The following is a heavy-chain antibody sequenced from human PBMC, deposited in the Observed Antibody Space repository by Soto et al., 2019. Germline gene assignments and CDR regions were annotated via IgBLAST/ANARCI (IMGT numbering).Heavy chain of an antibody. J-gene: IGHJ4*02. V-gene: IGHV4-39*01. D-gene: IGHD6-19*01. CDR1: GGSISSSSYY. CDR3: ARTYSSGGPVLAPPSDFDY. CDR2: IYYSGST. Sequence: SETLSLTCTVSGGSISSSSYYWGWIRQPPGKGLEWIGSIYYSGSTYYNPSLKSRVTISVDTSKNQFSLKLSSVTAADTAVYYCARTYSSGGPVLAPPSDFDYWGQGTLVTVSS.